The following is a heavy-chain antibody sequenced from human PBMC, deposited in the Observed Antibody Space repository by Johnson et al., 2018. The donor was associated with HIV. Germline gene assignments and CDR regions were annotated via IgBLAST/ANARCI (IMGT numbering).Heavy chain of an antibody. Sequence: QVQLVESGGGVVQPGRSLRLSCTASGFTFSSYGIHWVRQAPGKGLEWVALIWYDGSNKYYADSVKGRFTISRDNSKNTLYLQMNSLRAEDTAVYYCAKDLFTERDLATRGAFDIWGPGTVVTVSS. CDR1: GFTFSSYG. CDR2: IWYDGSNK. V-gene: IGHV3-33*06. CDR3: AKDLFTERDLATRGAFDI. D-gene: IGHD5-24*01. J-gene: IGHJ3*02.